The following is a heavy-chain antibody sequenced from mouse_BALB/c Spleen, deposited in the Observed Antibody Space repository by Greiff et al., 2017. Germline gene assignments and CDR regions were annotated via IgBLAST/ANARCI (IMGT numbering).Heavy chain of an antibody. D-gene: IGHD1-1*01. CDR1: GFTFTDYY. V-gene: IGHV7-3*02. J-gene: IGHJ2*01. Sequence: EVMLVESGGGLVQPGGSLRLSCATSGFTFTDYYMSWVRQPPGKALEWLGFIRNKANGYTTEYSASVKGRFTISRDNSQSILYLQMNTLRAEDSATYYCARDTPNYYGSSYFDYWGQGTTLTVSS. CDR3: ARDTPNYYGSSYFDY. CDR2: IRNKANGYTT.